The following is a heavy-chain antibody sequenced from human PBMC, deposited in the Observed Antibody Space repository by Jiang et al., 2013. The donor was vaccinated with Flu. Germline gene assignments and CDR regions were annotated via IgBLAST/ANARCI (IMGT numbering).Heavy chain of an antibody. Sequence: SSYAISWVRQAPGQGLEWMEGSSPIFGTANYAQKFQGRVTITADKSTSTAYMELSSLRSEDTAVYYCARDRDIYGSETYYYYYYGMDVWGQGTTVTVSS. CDR1: SSYA. CDR3: ARDRDIYGSETYYYYYYGMDV. J-gene: IGHJ6*02. D-gene: IGHD4-17*01. V-gene: IGHV1-69*06. CDR2: SSPIFGTA.